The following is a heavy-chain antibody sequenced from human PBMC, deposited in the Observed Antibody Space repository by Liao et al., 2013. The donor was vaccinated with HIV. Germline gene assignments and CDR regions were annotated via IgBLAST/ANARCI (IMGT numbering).Heavy chain of an antibody. J-gene: IGHJ6*03. CDR2: INHSGST. V-gene: IGHV4-34*01. CDR1: GGSFSGYY. D-gene: IGHD1-26*01. Sequence: QVQLQQWGAGLLKPSETLSLTCAVYGGSFSGYYWSWIRQPPGKGLEWIGEINHSGSTNYNPSLKSRVTISVDTSKNQVSLKLSSVTAADTAVYYCARVGGKMWELRSHHYYYMDVWGKGTTVTVSS. CDR3: ARVGGKMWELRSHHYYYMDV.